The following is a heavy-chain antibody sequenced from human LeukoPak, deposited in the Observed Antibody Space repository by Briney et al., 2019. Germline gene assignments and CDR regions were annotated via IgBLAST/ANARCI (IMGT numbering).Heavy chain of an antibody. CDR3: ARARGSPSAVDY. J-gene: IGHJ4*02. CDR1: GGSISSDY. V-gene: IGHV4-59*08. Sequence: PSETLSLTCTVSGGSISSDYWSWIRQPPGKGLEWIGYFYYSGSTNYNPSLKSRVTIFVDTSKNQFSLRLSSVSAADTAVYYCARARGSPSAVDYWGQGTLVIVSS. CDR2: FYYSGST. D-gene: IGHD3-10*01.